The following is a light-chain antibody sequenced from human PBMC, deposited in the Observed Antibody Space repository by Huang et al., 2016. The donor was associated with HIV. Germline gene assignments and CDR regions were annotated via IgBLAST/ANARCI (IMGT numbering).Light chain of an antibody. Sequence: EIVMTQSPATLSVSPWERATLSCRASQSVSNYLAWYQQKPGQAPRLLIYDASTGATGIPARCSGSGSGTEFTLTISSLQSEDSAVYYCQQYNDWPLTFGGGTKVEIK. J-gene: IGKJ4*01. CDR3: QQYNDWPLT. CDR1: QSVSNY. V-gene: IGKV3-15*01. CDR2: DAS.